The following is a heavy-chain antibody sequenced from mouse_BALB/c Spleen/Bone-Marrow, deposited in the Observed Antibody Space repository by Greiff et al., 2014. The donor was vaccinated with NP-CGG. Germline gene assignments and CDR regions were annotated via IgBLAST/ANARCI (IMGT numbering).Heavy chain of an antibody. Sequence: VHVKQSGPELVKPGASVKISCKASGYSFTGYYMHWVKQSHVKSLEWIGRINPYNGATSYNQNFKDEASLTVDKSSSTAYMELHSLTSEDSAVYYCARDEDYYGSTDFDYWGQGTTLTVSS. CDR2: INPYNGAT. J-gene: IGHJ2*01. CDR1: GYSFTGYY. D-gene: IGHD1-1*01. CDR3: ARDEDYYGSTDFDY. V-gene: IGHV1-31*01.